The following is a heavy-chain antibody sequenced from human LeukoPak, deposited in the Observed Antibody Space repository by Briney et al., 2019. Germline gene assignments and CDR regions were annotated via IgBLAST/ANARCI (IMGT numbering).Heavy chain of an antibody. D-gene: IGHD2-2*01. CDR3: ARTTEGYCSSASCFGFSYSYYMDV. CDR2: VHYSGGT. V-gene: IGHV4-59*11. CDR1: GGSISGHY. J-gene: IGHJ6*03. Sequence: SETLSLTCTVSGGSISGHYWSWIRQPPGKGLEWIGEVHYSGGTKYNPSLESRVTISVDTSKNQFSLKLSSVIAADTAVYYCARTTEGYCSSASCFGFSYSYYMDVWGKGTTVTISS.